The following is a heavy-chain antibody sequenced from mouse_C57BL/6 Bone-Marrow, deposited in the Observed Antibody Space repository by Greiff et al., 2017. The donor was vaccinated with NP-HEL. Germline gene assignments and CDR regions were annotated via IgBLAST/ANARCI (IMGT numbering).Heavy chain of an antibody. CDR3: ARRVCLLPYYFDY. Sequence: QVQLQQPGAELVKPGASVKLSCKASGYTFTSYWMHWVKQRPGQGLEWIGMIHPTSGSTNYNEKFKSKATLTVDKSSSTAYMQLSSLTSEDSAVYYCARRVCLLPYYFDYWGQGTTLTVSS. CDR1: GYTFTSYW. CDR2: IHPTSGST. J-gene: IGHJ2*01. V-gene: IGHV1-64*01. D-gene: IGHD2-10*01.